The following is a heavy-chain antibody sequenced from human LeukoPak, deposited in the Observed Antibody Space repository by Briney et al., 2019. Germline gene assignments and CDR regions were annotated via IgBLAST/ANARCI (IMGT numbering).Heavy chain of an antibody. CDR3: TRDSRIAAVYYFEY. D-gene: IGHD6-13*01. CDR1: GFTFGDYA. J-gene: IGHJ4*02. CDR2: IRSKAYDEST. Sequence: PGGSLRLSCTASGFTFGDYAMSWFRQAPGKGLEWVGFIRSKAYDESTQYAASVKGRFSISRDDSKSIAYLHMNSLKTEDSAVHYCTRDSRIAAVYYFEYWGQGTLVTVSS. V-gene: IGHV3-49*03.